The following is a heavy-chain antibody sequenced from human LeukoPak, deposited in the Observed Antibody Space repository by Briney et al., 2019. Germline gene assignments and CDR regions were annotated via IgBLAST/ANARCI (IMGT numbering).Heavy chain of an antibody. D-gene: IGHD6-19*01. J-gene: IGHJ4*02. CDR2: IYAGGGT. CDR3: ARDSNGPAF. Sequence: HPGGSLRLSCAASGFTVSNNYMSWVRQAPGKGLEWVSVIYAGGGTFYSDSVKGRFTISRDYSKNTLYLQINSLGANDTAVYYCARDSNGPAFWGQGTLVTVSS. CDR1: GFTVSNNY. V-gene: IGHV3-53*01.